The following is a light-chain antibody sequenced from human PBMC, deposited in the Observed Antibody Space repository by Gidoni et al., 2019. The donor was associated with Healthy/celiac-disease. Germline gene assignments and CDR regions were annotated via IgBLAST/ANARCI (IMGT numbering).Light chain of an antibody. J-gene: IGKJ3*01. CDR2: AAS. Sequence: IQMTSSPSSPSASVGDRVTITCRASQVISNYLAWYQQKPGKVPMLLIYAASTLQSGVPSRFSGSGSGTDFTLTISRVQPEDVATYYCQKYNSALFTCGPGTKVDIK. CDR3: QKYNSALFT. V-gene: IGKV1-27*01. CDR1: QVISNY.